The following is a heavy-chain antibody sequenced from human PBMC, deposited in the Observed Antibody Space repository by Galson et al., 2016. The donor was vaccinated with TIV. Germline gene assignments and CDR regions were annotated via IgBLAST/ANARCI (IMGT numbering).Heavy chain of an antibody. D-gene: IGHD3-22*01. CDR2: IYYSGRT. V-gene: IGHV4-59*01. Sequence: SETLSLTCTVAGGSMSSYYWSWIRQPPGKGLEWIGYIYYSGRTTYNRSPKSQVTIPVDTSKNQFSLKLTSVTAADTAVYYCARSEATHFSDTSGYYYVDAFDIWGQGTMVTVSS. J-gene: IGHJ3*02. CDR3: ARSEATHFSDTSGYYYVDAFDI. CDR1: GGSMSSYY.